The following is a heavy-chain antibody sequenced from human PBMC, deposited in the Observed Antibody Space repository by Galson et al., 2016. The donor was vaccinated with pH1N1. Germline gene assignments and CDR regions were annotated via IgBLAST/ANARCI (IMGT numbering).Heavy chain of an antibody. V-gene: IGHV1-2*02. CDR3: ARDSCTGGSCYFVPDS. CDR2: INPNSRDT. Sequence: SVKVSCKASGYSFTAYYIHWLRQAPGQGPEWMGWINPNSRDTNYAQKYAQRFQDRVTMTRDTSISTAYMELTGLTSDDTAVYFCARDSCTGGSCYFVPDSWGRGILVTVSS. CDR1: GYSFTAYY. D-gene: IGHD2-15*01. J-gene: IGHJ4*02.